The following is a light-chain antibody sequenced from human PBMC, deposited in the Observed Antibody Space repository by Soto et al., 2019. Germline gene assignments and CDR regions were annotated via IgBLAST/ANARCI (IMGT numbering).Light chain of an antibody. J-gene: IGLJ2*01. V-gene: IGLV1-40*01. Sequence: QSVLTQPPSVSGALGQRVTISCTGSSSKIGAGYDVHWYQQLPGTAPKLLIYGNSNRPSGVPDRFSGSKSGTSASLAITGLQAEDEADYYCQSYDSSLSVVFGGGTKLTVL. CDR2: GNS. CDR1: SSKIGAGYD. CDR3: QSYDSSLSVV.